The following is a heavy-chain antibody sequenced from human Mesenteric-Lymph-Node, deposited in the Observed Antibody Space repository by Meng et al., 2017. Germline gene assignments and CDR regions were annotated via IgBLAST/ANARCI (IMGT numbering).Heavy chain of an antibody. CDR1: GFTFSSSW. V-gene: IGHV3-7*01. CDR2: INPDGNRK. Sequence: GESLKISCAGSGFTFSSSWMNWIRQAPGKGLEWVANINPDGNRKSYVDSVKGRFTISRDNAENSLYLQMNSLRVEDTAVYYCARVEDHSSGWYAWIDYWGQGTLVTVSS. CDR3: ARVEDHSSGWYAWIDY. D-gene: IGHD6-19*01. J-gene: IGHJ4*02.